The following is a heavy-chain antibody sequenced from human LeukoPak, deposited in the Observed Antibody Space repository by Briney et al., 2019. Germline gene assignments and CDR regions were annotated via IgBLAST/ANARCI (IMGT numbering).Heavy chain of an antibody. J-gene: IGHJ4*02. V-gene: IGHV3-23*01. CDR1: GFTFSSYA. CDR3: AKDYDTLTGSEY. Sequence: PGGSLRLSCAASGFTFSSYAMSWVRQAPGKGLEWVSAISGSSGSTYYADSVKGRLTISRDNSKNTLYLQMNSLRAEDTAVYYCAKDYDTLTGSEYWGQGTLVTVSS. D-gene: IGHD3-9*01. CDR2: ISGSSGST.